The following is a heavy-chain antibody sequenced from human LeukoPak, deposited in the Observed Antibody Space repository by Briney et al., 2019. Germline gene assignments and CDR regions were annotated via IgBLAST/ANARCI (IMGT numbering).Heavy chain of an antibody. V-gene: IGHV3-30-3*01. D-gene: IGHD3-3*01. CDR3: AREQYDFWSGYPAV. Sequence: AGGSLRLSCAASGFTFSSYAMHWVRQAPGKGLEWVAVISYDGSNKYYADSVKGRFTISRDNSKNTLYLQMNSLRAEDTAVYYCAREQYDFWSGYPAVWGQGTLVTVSS. CDR1: GFTFSSYA. CDR2: ISYDGSNK. J-gene: IGHJ4*02.